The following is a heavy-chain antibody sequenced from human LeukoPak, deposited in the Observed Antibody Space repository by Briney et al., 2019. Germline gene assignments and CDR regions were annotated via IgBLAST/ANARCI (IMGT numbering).Heavy chain of an antibody. CDR1: GGSISSSNW. J-gene: IGHJ6*03. Sequence: PSGTLSLTCAVSGGSISSSNWWSWVRQPPGKGLEWIGEIYHSGSTNYNPSLKSRVTISVDKSKNQFSLKLSSVTAADTAVYYCARAGRYSSGWWFTKANYYYYYYMDVWGKGTTVTISS. V-gene: IGHV4-4*02. CDR2: IYHSGST. CDR3: ARAGRYSSGWWFTKANYYYYYYMDV. D-gene: IGHD6-19*01.